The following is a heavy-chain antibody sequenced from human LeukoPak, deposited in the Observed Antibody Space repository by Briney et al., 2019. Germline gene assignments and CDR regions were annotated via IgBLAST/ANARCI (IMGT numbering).Heavy chain of an antibody. CDR2: INHSGST. Sequence: PSETLSLTCAVYGGSFSGYYWSWIRQPPGKGLEWIGEINHSGSTNYNPSLKSRVTISVVTSKNQFSLKLSSVTAADTAVYYCARRSAAGIAFDYWGQGALVTVSS. CDR3: ARRSAAGIAFDY. V-gene: IGHV4-34*01. D-gene: IGHD6-13*01. J-gene: IGHJ4*02. CDR1: GGSFSGYY.